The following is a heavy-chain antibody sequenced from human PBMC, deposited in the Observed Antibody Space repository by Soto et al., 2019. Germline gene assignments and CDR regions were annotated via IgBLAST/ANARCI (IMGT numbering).Heavy chain of an antibody. CDR1: GGSLSSCGCY. D-gene: IGHD2-15*01. Sequence: LSLTFPVSGGSLSSCGCYRSWIRQQPGKGLEGIGDIYYSGSTYYNPSLKSRVTISVDTSKNQFSLKLSSVTAADTAVYYCAREDYCSGGSCYPGGYYYYYMDVWGKGTTVTVSS. V-gene: IGHV4-31*03. CDR2: IYYSGST. J-gene: IGHJ6*03. CDR3: AREDYCSGGSCYPGGYYYYYMDV.